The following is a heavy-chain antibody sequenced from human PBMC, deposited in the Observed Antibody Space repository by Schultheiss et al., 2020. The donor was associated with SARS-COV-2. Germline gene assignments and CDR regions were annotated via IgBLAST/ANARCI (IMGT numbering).Heavy chain of an antibody. Sequence: GSLRLSCAVSGGSISSSNWWSWVRQPPGKGLEWIGEINHSGSTNYNPSLKSRVTISVDTSKNQFSLKLSSVTAADTAVYYCARARDYDILSGRYYYYYYGMDVWGQGTTVTVSS. CDR2: INHSGST. J-gene: IGHJ6*02. CDR3: ARARDYDILSGRYYYYYYGMDV. V-gene: IGHV4-4*02. CDR1: GGSISSSNW. D-gene: IGHD3-9*01.